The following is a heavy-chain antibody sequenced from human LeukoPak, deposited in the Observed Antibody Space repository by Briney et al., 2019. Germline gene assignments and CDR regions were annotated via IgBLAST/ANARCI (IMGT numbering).Heavy chain of an antibody. V-gene: IGHV3-21*01. CDR3: AYIAARRGTSY. Sequence: GGSLRLSCAASGFTFSSYSLNWVRQAPGKGLEWVSSISSSSSYIYYADSVKGRFTISRDNAKNSLYLQMNGLRAEDTAVYYCAYIAARRGTSYWGQGTLVTVSS. CDR1: GFTFSSYS. J-gene: IGHJ4*02. CDR2: ISSSSSYI. D-gene: IGHD6-6*01.